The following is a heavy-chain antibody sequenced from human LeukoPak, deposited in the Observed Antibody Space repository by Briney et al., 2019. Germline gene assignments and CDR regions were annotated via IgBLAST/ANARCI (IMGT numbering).Heavy chain of an antibody. CDR1: GYTFTGYW. J-gene: IGHJ4*02. Sequence: GASVKVSCKAFGYTFTGYWMHWVRQAPGQGPEWMGVISPSGGSTSYAQKFQGRVTMTRDMSTSTVYMELSSLRSEDTAVYYCARGYYYDSRAHDYWGQGTLVTVSS. V-gene: IGHV1-46*01. CDR3: ARGYYYDSRAHDY. D-gene: IGHD3-22*01. CDR2: ISPSGGST.